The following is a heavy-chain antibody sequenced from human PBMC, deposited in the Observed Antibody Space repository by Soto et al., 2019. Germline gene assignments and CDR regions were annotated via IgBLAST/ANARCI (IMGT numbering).Heavy chain of an antibody. V-gene: IGHV3-53*01. Sequence: GGSLRLSCTASGFTVRNNYMSWVRQAAGKGLERVSVIYGGGSTDYADSVKGGFIISRDNSKNTLYLQMNSLRAEDTDVYYCARPQDGYNFLYGPTWGQGTQVTVSS. CDR1: GFTVRNNY. CDR2: IYGGGST. D-gene: IGHD5-12*01. CDR3: ARPQDGYNFLYGPT. J-gene: IGHJ5*02.